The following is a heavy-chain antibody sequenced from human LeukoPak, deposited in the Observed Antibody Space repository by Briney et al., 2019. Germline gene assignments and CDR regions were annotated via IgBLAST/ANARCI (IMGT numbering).Heavy chain of an antibody. V-gene: IGHV3-48*02. CDR2: ITSSSDAI. D-gene: IGHD5-18*01. CDR1: GFTFSTYT. J-gene: IGHJ4*01. Sequence: GGSLRLSCAASGFTFSTYTMTWVRQAPGKGLEWVSYITSSSDAIYYADSVKGRLTISRDNAKNSLYLQMNSLRDEDTAVYYCARKMVADTGADYWGHGALVTVSS. CDR3: ARKMVADTGADY.